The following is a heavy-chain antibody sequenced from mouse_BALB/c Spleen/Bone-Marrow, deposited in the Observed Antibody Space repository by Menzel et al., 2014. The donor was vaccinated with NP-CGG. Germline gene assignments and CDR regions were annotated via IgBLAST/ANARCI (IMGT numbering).Heavy chain of an antibody. J-gene: IGHJ4*01. Sequence: VQVVESGPELKKPGESVKISCKASGNPFTNYGLNWVKQAPGKGLKWMGWINTYTGEPTYADDFKGRFAFSLETSASTAYLQINNLKNEDMATYFCARNYYGSSYAMDYWGQGTSVTVSS. D-gene: IGHD1-1*01. CDR1: GNPFTNYG. CDR3: ARNYYGSSYAMDY. CDR2: INTYTGEP. V-gene: IGHV9-1*02.